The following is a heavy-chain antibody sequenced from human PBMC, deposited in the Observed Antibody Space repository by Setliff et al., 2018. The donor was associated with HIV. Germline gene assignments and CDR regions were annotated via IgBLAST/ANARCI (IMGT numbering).Heavy chain of an antibody. CDR3: ASLLVFPAGGLFDF. Sequence: SETLSLTCAVYGGSFSGHFWTWIRQPPVKGLEWIGNINPNGDTNYNYISSMKGRLTLSPDTSKNQFSLTLRSVTAADTAVYYRASLLVFPAGGLFDFWGHGNLVTVSS. CDR1: GGSFSGHF. CDR2: INPNGDT. D-gene: IGHD1-26*01. J-gene: IGHJ4*01. V-gene: IGHV4-34*01.